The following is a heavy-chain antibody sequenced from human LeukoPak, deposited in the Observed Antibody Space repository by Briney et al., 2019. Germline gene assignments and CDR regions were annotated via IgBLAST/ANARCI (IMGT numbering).Heavy chain of an antibody. V-gene: IGHV1-24*01. D-gene: IGHD3-22*01. Sequence: ASVKVSCKVSGYTLTELSMHWVRQAPGKGLEWMGGFDPEDGETIYAQKFQGRVTMTEDTSTDTAYMELSSLRSDDTAVYYCARFDTYYDSSGYYSSEYFQHWGQGTLVTVSS. CDR3: ARFDTYYDSSGYYSSEYFQH. CDR1: GYTLTELS. J-gene: IGHJ1*01. CDR2: FDPEDGET.